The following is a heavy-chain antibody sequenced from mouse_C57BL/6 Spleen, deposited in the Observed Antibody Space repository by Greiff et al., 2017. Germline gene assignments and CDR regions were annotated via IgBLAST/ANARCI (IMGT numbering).Heavy chain of an antibody. CDR2: IFPGSGST. J-gene: IGHJ2*01. CDR3: ARRGAYYSNYLDY. D-gene: IGHD2-5*01. CDR1: GYTFTDYY. V-gene: IGHV1-75*01. Sequence: VKLMESGPELVKPGASVKISCKASGYTFTDYYINWVKQRPGQGLEWIGWIFPGSGSTYYNEKFKGKATLTVDKSSSTAYMLLSSLTSEDSAVYFCARRGAYYSNYLDYWGQGTTLTVSS.